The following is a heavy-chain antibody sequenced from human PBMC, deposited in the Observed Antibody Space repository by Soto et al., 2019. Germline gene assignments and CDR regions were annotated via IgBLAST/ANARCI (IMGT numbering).Heavy chain of an antibody. CDR1: GFTFSSYA. CDR3: AKAGDEYSYGSGGFDY. Sequence: EVQLLESGGGLVQPGGSLRLSCAASGFTFSSYAMSWVRQAPGKGLEWVSAISGSGGSTYYADSVKGRFTISRDNSKNTLYLQMNSLRAEDTAVYYCAKAGDEYSYGSGGFDYWGQGTLVTVSS. V-gene: IGHV3-23*01. J-gene: IGHJ4*02. CDR2: ISGSGGST. D-gene: IGHD5-18*01.